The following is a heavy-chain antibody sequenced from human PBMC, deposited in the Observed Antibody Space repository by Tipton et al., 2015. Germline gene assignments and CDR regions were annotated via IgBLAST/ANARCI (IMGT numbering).Heavy chain of an antibody. CDR2: ISGTGGTT. CDR1: GFSFSDYA. V-gene: IGHV3-23*01. Sequence: SLRLSCEASGFSFSDYAMNWVRQAPGKGLEWVSWISGTGGTTDYADSVKGRFTISRDNSKNTMYLQMNTLRAEDTAVYYCAKEAPGDLSGTFDSWGQGIPVSVSS. D-gene: IGHD1-26*01. J-gene: IGHJ4*02. CDR3: AKEAPGDLSGTFDS.